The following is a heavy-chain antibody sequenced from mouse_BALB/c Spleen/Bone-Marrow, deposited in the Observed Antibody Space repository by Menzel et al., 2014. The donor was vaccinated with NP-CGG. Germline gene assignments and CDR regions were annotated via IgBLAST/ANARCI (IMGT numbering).Heavy chain of an antibody. Sequence: VQLKESGPSLVKPSQTLSLTCSVTGDSITSGYWNWIRKFPGNKLEYMGYISYSSSTYFNPSLKSRISITRDTSKNQYYLQLNSVTTEDTATYYCARLGGYGPYFDYWGQGTTLTVSS. CDR2: ISYSSST. CDR3: ARLGGYGPYFDY. V-gene: IGHV3-8*02. D-gene: IGHD1-1*02. J-gene: IGHJ2*01. CDR1: GDSITSGY.